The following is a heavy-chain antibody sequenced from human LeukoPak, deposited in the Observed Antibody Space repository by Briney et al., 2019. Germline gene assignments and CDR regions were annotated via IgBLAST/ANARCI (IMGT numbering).Heavy chain of an antibody. V-gene: IGHV1-2*02. CDR3: AVDGVMITFGGVIEHRGFDP. Sequence: ASVKVSCKASGYTFTGYYMHWVRQAPGQGLEWMGWINPNSGGTNYAQKFQGRVTMTRDTSISTAYMELSRLRSDDTAVYYCAVDGVMITFGGVIEHRGFDPWGQGTPVTVSS. CDR2: INPNSGGT. J-gene: IGHJ5*02. D-gene: IGHD3-16*02. CDR1: GYTFTGYY.